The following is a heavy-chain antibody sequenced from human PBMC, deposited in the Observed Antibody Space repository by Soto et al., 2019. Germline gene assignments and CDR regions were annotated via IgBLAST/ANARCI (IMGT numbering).Heavy chain of an antibody. Sequence: ASVKVSCKASGYTFTSYGISWVRQAPGQGLEWMGWISAYNGNTNYAQKLQGRVTMTTDTSTSTAYMELRGLRSDDTAVYYCARGSGKPYYYYGMDVWGQGTTVTVSS. V-gene: IGHV1-18*01. CDR3: ARGSGKPYYYYGMDV. J-gene: IGHJ6*02. D-gene: IGHD3-3*01. CDR1: GYTFTSYG. CDR2: ISAYNGNT.